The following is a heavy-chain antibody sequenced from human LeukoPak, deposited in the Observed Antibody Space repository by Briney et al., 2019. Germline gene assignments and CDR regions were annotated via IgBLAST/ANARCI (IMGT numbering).Heavy chain of an antibody. J-gene: IGHJ5*02. CDR3: ARAGNYYDSSGSSYNWFDP. D-gene: IGHD3-22*01. Sequence: GGSLRLSCAASGFTFSRYSMNWVRQAPGKGLEWVSSISISSSYIYYADSVKGRFTISRDNAKNSLYLQMNSLRAEDTAVYYCARAGNYYDSSGSSYNWFDPWGQGTLVTVSS. CDR1: GFTFSRYS. V-gene: IGHV3-21*01. CDR2: ISISSSYI.